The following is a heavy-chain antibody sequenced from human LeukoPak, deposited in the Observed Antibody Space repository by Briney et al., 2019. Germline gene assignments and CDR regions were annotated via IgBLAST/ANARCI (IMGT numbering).Heavy chain of an antibody. Sequence: PSETLSLTCTVSGGSISIYYGSWIRHPPGKGLEWIGYIYYSGSTNYNPSLKSRVTISVDTSKNQFSLKLSSVTAADTAVYYCARHMDYYDSSGFYFDIWGQGTMVTVSS. CDR2: IYYSGST. CDR3: ARHMDYYDSSGFYFDI. D-gene: IGHD3-22*01. V-gene: IGHV4-59*08. J-gene: IGHJ3*02. CDR1: GGSISIYY.